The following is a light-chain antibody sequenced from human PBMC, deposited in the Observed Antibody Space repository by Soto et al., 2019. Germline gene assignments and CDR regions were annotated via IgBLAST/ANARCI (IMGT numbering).Light chain of an antibody. CDR2: EVT. V-gene: IGLV2-14*01. Sequence: QSVLTQPASVSGSPGQSIAISCTGSSSDVGIYNYVSWYQQHPGKVPKLIIYEVTNRPSGVSNRFSGSKSGNTASLTISGLQAEDAADYYCSSYTTSSTGVFGTGTKVTVL. J-gene: IGLJ1*01. CDR3: SSYTTSSTGV. CDR1: SSDVGIYNY.